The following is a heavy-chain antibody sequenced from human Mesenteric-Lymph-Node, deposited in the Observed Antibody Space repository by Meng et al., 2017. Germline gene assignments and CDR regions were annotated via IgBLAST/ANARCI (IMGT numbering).Heavy chain of an antibody. J-gene: IGHJ5*02. V-gene: IGHV1-3*01. CDR2: INAGNGNT. CDR1: GYTFTTYA. D-gene: IGHD6-19*01. Sequence: QVHLVQSGAEVKKPGASVKGSCKASGYTFTTYAIHWVRQAPGQRLEWMGWINAGNGNTRYSQKFQGRVSMTRDTSASTAYMELSSLRSEDTAVYYCARCIAVAGNWFDPWGQGTLVTVSS. CDR3: ARCIAVAGNWFDP.